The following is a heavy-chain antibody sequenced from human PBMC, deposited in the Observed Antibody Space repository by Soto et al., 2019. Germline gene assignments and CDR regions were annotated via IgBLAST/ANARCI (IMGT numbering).Heavy chain of an antibody. V-gene: IGHV1-18*01. Sequence: QVQLVQSGAEVKKPGDSVRVSCKASGYTFTSYGIGWVRQAPGQGLEWMGWISANNGNTKYAQKLQGRVTMTTDASTSTAYMELRSLRSDDATVYYCARDGYFDHWGQGTLVTVSS. J-gene: IGHJ4*02. CDR1: GYTFTSYG. CDR3: ARDGYFDH. CDR2: ISANNGNT.